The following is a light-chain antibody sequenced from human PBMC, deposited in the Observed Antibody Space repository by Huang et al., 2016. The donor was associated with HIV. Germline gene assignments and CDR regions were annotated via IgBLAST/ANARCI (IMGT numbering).Light chain of an antibody. CDR2: GAS. CDR1: QRINSY. CDR3: QQSYNTPT. V-gene: IGKV1-39*01. Sequence: DIQKTQSPSSLSASVGDRVTITCRASQRINSYLNWYQQKPGKAPNLLIYGASSLQSGVPSRFSGSGSGTDFTLTISSLQPEDFATYYCQQSYNTPTFGHGTKVEI. J-gene: IGKJ1*01.